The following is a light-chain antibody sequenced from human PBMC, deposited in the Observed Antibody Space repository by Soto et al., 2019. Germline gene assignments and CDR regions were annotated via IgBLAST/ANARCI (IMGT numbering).Light chain of an antibody. CDR1: QSISSW. V-gene: IGKV1-5*01. CDR2: DAS. Sequence: DIPMTQSPSTLPASVGDRVTITCRASQSISSWLAWYQQKPGKAPKLLIYDASSLESGVPSRFSGSGSGTEFTLTISSLQPDDFATYYCQQYNSYSAFGQGTKVEIK. CDR3: QQYNSYSA. J-gene: IGKJ1*01.